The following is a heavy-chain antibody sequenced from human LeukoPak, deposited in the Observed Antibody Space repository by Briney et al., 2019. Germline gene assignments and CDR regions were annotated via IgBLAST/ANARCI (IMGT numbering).Heavy chain of an antibody. CDR3: ARGGVVPAADYYYYGMDV. Sequence: GASVTVSCKASGYTFTSYYMHWVRQAPGQGLEWMGIINPSGGSTSYAQKFQGRVTMTRDTSTSTVYMELSSLRSEDTAVYYCARGGVVPAADYYYYGMDVWGQGTTVTVSS. CDR2: INPSGGST. J-gene: IGHJ6*02. V-gene: IGHV1-46*01. D-gene: IGHD2-2*01. CDR1: GYTFTSYY.